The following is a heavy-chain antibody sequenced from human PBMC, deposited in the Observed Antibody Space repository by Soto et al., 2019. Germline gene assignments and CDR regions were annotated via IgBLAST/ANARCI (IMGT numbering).Heavy chain of an antibody. CDR1: GGTFSSYA. Sequence: VASVKVSCKASGGTFSSYAISWVRQAPGQGLEWMGGIIPIFGTANYAQKFQGRVTITADESTSTAYMELSSLRSEDTAVYYCATYCSSTSCYERGPLDYWGQGTLVTVSS. D-gene: IGHD2-2*01. V-gene: IGHV1-69*13. CDR3: ATYCSSTSCYERGPLDY. CDR2: IIPIFGTA. J-gene: IGHJ4*02.